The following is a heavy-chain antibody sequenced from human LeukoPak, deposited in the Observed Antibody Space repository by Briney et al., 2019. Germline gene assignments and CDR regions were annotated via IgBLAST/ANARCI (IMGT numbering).Heavy chain of an antibody. Sequence: SETLSLTCAVYGGSFSGYYWSWIRQPPGKGLEWIGEINHSGSTNYNPSLKSRVTISVDTSKNQFSLKLSSVTAADTVVYYCAGGLIAVADARDDYWGQGTLVTVSS. CDR1: GGSFSGYY. CDR3: AGGLIAVADARDDY. V-gene: IGHV4-34*01. D-gene: IGHD6-19*01. J-gene: IGHJ4*02. CDR2: INHSGST.